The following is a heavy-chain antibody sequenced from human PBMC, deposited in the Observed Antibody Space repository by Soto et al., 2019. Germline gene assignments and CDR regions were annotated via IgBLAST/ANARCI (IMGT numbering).Heavy chain of an antibody. J-gene: IGHJ6*02. CDR3: ATDPKYNWNYDGLVVAATSTMDV. V-gene: IGHV4-39*01. D-gene: IGHD1-7*01. CDR2: IYYSGST. Sequence: SETLSLTCTVSGGSISSSGYYWGWIRQPPGKGLEWIGSIYYSGSTYYNPSLKSRVTISVDTSKKQFSLKLSSVTAADTAVYYCATDPKYNWNYDGLVVAATSTMDVWGQGTTVTVSS. CDR1: GGSISSSGYY.